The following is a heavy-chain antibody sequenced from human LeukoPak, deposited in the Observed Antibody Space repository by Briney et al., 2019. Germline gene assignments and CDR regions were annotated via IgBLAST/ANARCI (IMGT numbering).Heavy chain of an antibody. D-gene: IGHD2-2*01. CDR1: GFTFSSYA. CDR2: ISSSSSYI. V-gene: IGHV3-21*01. Sequence: PGGSLGLSCAASGFTFSSYAMNWVRQAPGKGLEWVSSISSSSSYIYYADSVKGRFTISRDNAKNSLYLQMNSLRAEDTAVYYCARFVPAAYGMDVWGQGTTVTVSS. J-gene: IGHJ6*02. CDR3: ARFVPAAYGMDV.